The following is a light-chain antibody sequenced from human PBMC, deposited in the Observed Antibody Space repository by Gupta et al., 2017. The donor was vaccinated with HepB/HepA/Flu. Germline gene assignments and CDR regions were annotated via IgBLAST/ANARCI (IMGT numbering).Light chain of an antibody. CDR2: AYS. CDR3: QSFDNSLRGSV. J-gene: IGLJ1*01. Sequence: QPFLTQPPSVSGAPGQRVTISCPGSSSNIGAGNHVHWYQQFPGTAPKILIYAYSNRPSGVPDRFSGSKSGTSASLAITGLQSEDEAEYYCQSFDNSLRGSVVGTGTKVTVL. V-gene: IGLV1-40*01. CDR1: SSNIGAGNH.